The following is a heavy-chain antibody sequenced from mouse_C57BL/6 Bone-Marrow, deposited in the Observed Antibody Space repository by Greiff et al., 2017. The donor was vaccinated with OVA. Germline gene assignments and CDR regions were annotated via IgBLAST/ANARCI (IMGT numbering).Heavy chain of an antibody. CDR2: IDPSDSYT. CDR3: ARLTYDGYWAY. V-gene: IGHV1-69*01. Sequence: QVQLKQPGAELVMPGASVKLSCKASGYTFTSYWMHWVKQRPGQGLEWIGEIDPSDSYTNYNQKFKGKSTLTVDKSSSTAYMQLSSLTSEDSAVYYCARLTYDGYWAYWGQGTLVTVSA. D-gene: IGHD2-3*01. CDR1: GYTFTSYW. J-gene: IGHJ3*01.